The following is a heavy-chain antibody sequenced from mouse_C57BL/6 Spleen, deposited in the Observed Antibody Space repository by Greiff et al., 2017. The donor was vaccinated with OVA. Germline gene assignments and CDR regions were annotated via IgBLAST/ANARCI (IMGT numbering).Heavy chain of an antibody. CDR1: GYAFSSSW. CDR2: IYPGDGDT. D-gene: IGHD2-4*01. CDR3: AGDYGEFAY. J-gene: IGHJ3*01. Sequence: QVQLKESGPELVKPGASVKISCKASGYAFSSSWMNWVKQRPGKGLEWIGRIYPGDGDTNYNGKFKGKATLTADKSSSTAYMQLSSLTSEDSAVYFCAGDYGEFAYWGQGTLVTVSA. V-gene: IGHV1-82*01.